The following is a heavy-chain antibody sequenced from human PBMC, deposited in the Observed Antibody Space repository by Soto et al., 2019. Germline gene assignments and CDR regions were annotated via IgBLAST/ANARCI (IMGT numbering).Heavy chain of an antibody. V-gene: IGHV4-59*02. CDR2: IHYSGSA. CDR3: RRWVGGSGLTWFDP. J-gene: IGHJ5*02. D-gene: IGHD6-19*01. CDR1: GSSVIGYY. Sequence: PSETLSLTCPLSGSSVIGYYWTWIRQSPERGLEWIGYIHYSGSANYNPSLNSRLTMSVDRSKRQFSMNLAALTAAGPAVYYGRRWVGGSGLTWFDPLGQGTLVTVSS.